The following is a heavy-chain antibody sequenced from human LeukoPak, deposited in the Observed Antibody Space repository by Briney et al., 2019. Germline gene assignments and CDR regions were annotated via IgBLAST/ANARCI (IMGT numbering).Heavy chain of an antibody. D-gene: IGHD3-9*01. CDR3: AKPLNYDILTGYDY. CDR2: IWYDGSNK. CDR1: GFTFSSYG. Sequence: GGSLRLSCAASGFTFSSYGMHWVRQAPGKGLEWVAVIWYDGSNKYYADSVKGRFTISRDNSKNTLYLQMNSLRAEDTAVYYCAKPLNYDILTGYDYWGQGTLVTVSS. V-gene: IGHV3-33*06. J-gene: IGHJ4*02.